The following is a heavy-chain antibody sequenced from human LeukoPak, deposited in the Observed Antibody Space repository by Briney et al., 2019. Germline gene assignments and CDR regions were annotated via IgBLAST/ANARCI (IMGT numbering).Heavy chain of an antibody. Sequence: ASVKVSCKASGYTFTSYDINWVRQATGQGLEWMGWMNPNSGNTGYAQKFQGRVTITRNTSISTAYMELSSLRSEDTAVYYCARVFLYDSSGYRLWYYMDVWGKGTTVTVSS. CDR2: MNPNSGNT. D-gene: IGHD3-22*01. CDR1: GYTFTSYD. V-gene: IGHV1-8*03. CDR3: ARVFLYDSSGYRLWYYMDV. J-gene: IGHJ6*03.